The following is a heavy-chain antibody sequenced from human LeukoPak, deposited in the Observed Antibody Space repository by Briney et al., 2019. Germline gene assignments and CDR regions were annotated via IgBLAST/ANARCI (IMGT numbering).Heavy chain of an antibody. V-gene: IGHV4-39*07. Sequence: SETLSLTCTVSGGSISSSSYYWGWIRQPPGKGLEWIGSIYYSGSTYYDPALKSRVTISVDTSKNQFSLKLNSVTAADTAVYYCARGQTIYGAGSYCWFDPWGQGTLVTVSS. D-gene: IGHD3-10*01. J-gene: IGHJ5*02. CDR2: IYYSGST. CDR1: GGSISSSSYY. CDR3: ARGQTIYGAGSYCWFDP.